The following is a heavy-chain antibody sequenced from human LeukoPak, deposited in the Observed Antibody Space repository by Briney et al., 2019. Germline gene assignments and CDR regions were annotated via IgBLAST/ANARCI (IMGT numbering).Heavy chain of an antibody. CDR1: GASISSSDW. Sequence: SETLSLTCVVSGASISSSDWWSWVRQSPGKGLEWIGEIYYTGSRNYNPSLKSRVAMSVDTSKNQFSLELTSVTAADTAVYYCARDGRLSFEYWGQGTLVTVSS. V-gene: IGHV4-4*02. CDR3: ARDGRLSFEY. CDR2: IYYTGSR. J-gene: IGHJ4*02. D-gene: IGHD1-26*01.